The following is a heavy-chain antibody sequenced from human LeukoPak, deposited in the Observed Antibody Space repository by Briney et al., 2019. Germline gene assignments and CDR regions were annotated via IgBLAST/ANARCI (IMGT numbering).Heavy chain of an antibody. CDR1: GFTFNNAW. CDR2: IYGKTDGGTT. V-gene: IGHV3-15*01. D-gene: IGHD3-22*01. J-gene: IGHJ4*02. CDR3: TTYSSGSFGY. Sequence: GGSLRLSCAVSGFTFNNAWMSWVRQAPGKGLEWVGRIYGKTDGGTTDYAAPVKGRFTISGDDSKTTLYLQMNSLKTEDTAVYYCTTYSSGSFGYWGQGTLVTVSS.